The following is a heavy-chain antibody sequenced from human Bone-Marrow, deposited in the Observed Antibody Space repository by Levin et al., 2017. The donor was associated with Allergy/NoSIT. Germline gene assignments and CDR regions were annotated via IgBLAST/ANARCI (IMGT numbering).Heavy chain of an antibody. Sequence: ASVKVSCAASGFTFSNYDINWVRQAPGKGLEWVSSISGSSTYIYYADSVKGRFTISRDNAKNSLYLQMNSLRVEDTAVYYCARDLAPSASGYEPLGFDYWGQGTLVTVSS. CDR3: ARDLAPSASGYEPLGFDY. CDR2: ISGSSTYI. J-gene: IGHJ4*02. V-gene: IGHV3-21*01. D-gene: IGHD5-12*01. CDR1: GFTFSNYD.